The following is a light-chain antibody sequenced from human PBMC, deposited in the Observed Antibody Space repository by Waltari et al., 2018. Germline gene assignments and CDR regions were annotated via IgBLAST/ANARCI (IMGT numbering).Light chain of an antibody. CDR2: EVT. J-gene: IGLJ3*02. CDR3: CSYAGSWIWV. Sequence: QAALTQPASVSGTPGQSITIACTGSHRDVGNYNLVTWYQKHPGKAPKLIIYEVTNRPSGISDRFSGFKTGNTASLTISGLQAEDEADYYCCSYAGSWIWVFGGGTELTVL. V-gene: IGLV2-23*02. CDR1: HRDVGNYNL.